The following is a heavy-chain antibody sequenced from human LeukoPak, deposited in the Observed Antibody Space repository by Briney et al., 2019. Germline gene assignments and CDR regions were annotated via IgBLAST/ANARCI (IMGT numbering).Heavy chain of an antibody. CDR1: GYTFTSYA. Sequence: RASVKVSCKASGYTFTSYAMHWVRQAPGQRLEWMGWINAGNGNTKYSQKFQDRVTITRDTSASTAYMELSSLRSEDTAVYYCARDGSYCSSTSCYGGAFDIWGQGTMVTVSS. CDR2: INAGNGNT. CDR3: ARDGSYCSSTSCYGGAFDI. J-gene: IGHJ3*02. V-gene: IGHV1-3*01. D-gene: IGHD2-2*01.